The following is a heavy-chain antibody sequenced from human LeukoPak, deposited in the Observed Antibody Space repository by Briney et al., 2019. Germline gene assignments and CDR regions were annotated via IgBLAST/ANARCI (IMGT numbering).Heavy chain of an antibody. CDR2: IYHSGST. D-gene: IGHD3-22*01. CDR1: GGSISSGGYS. J-gene: IGHJ4*02. V-gene: IGHV4-30-2*01. CDR3: ARVDSSGYHFDY. Sequence: SQTLSLTCAVSGGSISSGGYSWSWIRQPPGKGLEWIGYIYHSGSTYYNPSLKSRVTISVDRSKNQFSLKLSSVTAADTAVYYCARVDSSGYHFDYWGRGTLVTVSS.